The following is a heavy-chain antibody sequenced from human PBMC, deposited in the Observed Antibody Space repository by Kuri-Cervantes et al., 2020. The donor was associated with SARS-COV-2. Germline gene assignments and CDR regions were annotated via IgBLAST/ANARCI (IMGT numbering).Heavy chain of an antibody. D-gene: IGHD3-3*01. Sequence: GESLKISCAASGFTFSSYWMSWVRQAPGKGLEWVANIKQDGSGKYYVDSVKGRFTISRDNAKNSLYLQMNSLRAEDTAVYYCAREIITIFGVNFDYWGQGTLVTVSS. J-gene: IGHJ4*02. CDR2: IKQDGSGK. V-gene: IGHV3-7*01. CDR3: AREIITIFGVNFDY. CDR1: GFTFSSYW.